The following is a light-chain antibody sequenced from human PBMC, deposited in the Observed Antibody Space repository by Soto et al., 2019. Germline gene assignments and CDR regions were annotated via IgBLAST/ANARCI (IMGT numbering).Light chain of an antibody. CDR1: ETITDF. V-gene: IGKV1-39*01. CDR2: SAS. J-gene: IGKJ4*01. CDR3: QQNFSPFVT. Sequence: DIPMTQSPPSLSASVGDRVTITYRASETITDFLNWYQLKPGKAPKLLIYSASNLQPGVPSRFSGSGYGTDFTLTLSGLQHEDSATYYCQQNFSPFVTFGAGTKVEV.